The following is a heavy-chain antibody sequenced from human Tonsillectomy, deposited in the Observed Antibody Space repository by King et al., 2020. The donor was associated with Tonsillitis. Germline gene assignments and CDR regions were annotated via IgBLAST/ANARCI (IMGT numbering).Heavy chain of an antibody. J-gene: IGHJ3*02. Sequence: VQLVESGGGLVQPGRSLRLSCAASGFTFTSYAMHWVRQSPGKGLEWLSFISHDGSIKFYADSVKGRFTISRDNSKNTLYLEMNSLRAEDTALYYCARNFDRSGYFDACDIWGQGTMVTVSS. CDR2: ISHDGSIK. CDR1: GFTFTSYA. CDR3: ARNFDRSGYFDACDI. D-gene: IGHD3-22*01. V-gene: IGHV3-30-3*01.